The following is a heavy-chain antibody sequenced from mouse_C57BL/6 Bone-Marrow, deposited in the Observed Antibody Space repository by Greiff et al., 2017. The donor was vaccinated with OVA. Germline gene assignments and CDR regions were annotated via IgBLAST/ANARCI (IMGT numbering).Heavy chain of an antibody. V-gene: IGHV2-2*01. D-gene: IGHD1-1*01. CDR1: GFSLTSYG. CDR2: IWSGGST. CDR3: ARRSDYYGSSLDY. Sequence: QVQLQQSGPGLVQPSQSLSITCTVSGFSLTSYGVHWVRQSPGKGLEWLGVIWSGGSTDYNAAFISRLSISKDNSKSQVFFKMNSLQADDTAIYYCARRSDYYGSSLDYWGQGTTLTVSS. J-gene: IGHJ2*01.